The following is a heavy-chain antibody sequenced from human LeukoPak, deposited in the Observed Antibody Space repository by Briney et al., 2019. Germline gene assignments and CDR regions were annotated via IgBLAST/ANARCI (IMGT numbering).Heavy chain of an antibody. CDR3: ARVLGGATHYLDY. J-gene: IGHJ4*02. CDR2: IYYSGST. CDR1: GGSISSYY. V-gene: IGHV4-59*01. Sequence: SETLSLTCTVSGGSISSYYWSGMRQPPGRGLVGVGYIYYSGSTNYNPSLKSRVTISVDTSKNQFSLKLSSVTAADTAVYYCARVLGGATHYLDYWGQGTLVTVSS. D-gene: IGHD1-26*01.